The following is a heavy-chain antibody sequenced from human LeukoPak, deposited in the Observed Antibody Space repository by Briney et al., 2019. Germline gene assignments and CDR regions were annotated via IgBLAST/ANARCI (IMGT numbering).Heavy chain of an antibody. J-gene: IGHJ3*02. CDR1: GGSFSGYY. Sequence: PSETLSLTCAVYGGSFSGYYWSWIRQPPGKGLEWIGEINHSGSTNYNPSLKSRVTISVDTSKTQFSLKLSSVTAAETAVYYCARPRVAFYSSTRKGAFDIWGQGTMVTVSS. V-gene: IGHV4-34*01. CDR3: ARPRVAFYSSTRKGAFDI. D-gene: IGHD6-13*01. CDR2: INHSGST.